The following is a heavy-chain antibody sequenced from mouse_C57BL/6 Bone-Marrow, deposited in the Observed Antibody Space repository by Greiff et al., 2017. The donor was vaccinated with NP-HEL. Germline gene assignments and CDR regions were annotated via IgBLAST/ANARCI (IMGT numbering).Heavy chain of an antibody. CDR2: IYPSDSET. CDR3: ARSRRDYDPDY. D-gene: IGHD2-4*01. J-gene: IGHJ2*01. Sequence: QVQLKQPGAELVRPGSSVKLSCKASGYTFTSYWMDWVKQRPGQGLEWIGNIYPSDSETHYNQKFKDKATLTVDKSSSTAYMQLSSLTSEDSAVYYCARSRRDYDPDYWGQGTTLTVSS. V-gene: IGHV1-61*01. CDR1: GYTFTSYW.